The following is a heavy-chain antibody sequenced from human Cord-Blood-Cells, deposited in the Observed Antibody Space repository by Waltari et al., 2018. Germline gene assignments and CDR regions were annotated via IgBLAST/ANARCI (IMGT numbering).Heavy chain of an antibody. CDR1: GGSISSGGYY. V-gene: IGHV4-31*03. CDR3: ARGGVPAYYYYMDV. CDR2: IYYSGST. J-gene: IGHJ6*03. Sequence: QVQLQESGPGLVKPSQTLSLTCTVSGGSISSGGYYWSWIRQHPGKGLEWIGYIYYSGSTYYNPSHKSRVTISVDTSKNQFSLKLSSVTAADTAVYYCARGGVPAYYYYMDVWGKGTTVTVSS. D-gene: IGHD2-2*01.